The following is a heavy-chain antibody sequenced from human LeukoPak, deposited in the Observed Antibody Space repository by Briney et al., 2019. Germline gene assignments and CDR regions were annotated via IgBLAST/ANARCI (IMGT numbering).Heavy chain of an antibody. D-gene: IGHD2-15*01. CDR1: GGSISSSNW. Sequence: SETLSLTCAVSGGSISSSNWWSWVRQPPGKGLEWIGEIYHSGSTNYNPSLKSRVTISVDKSKNQFSLKLRSVTAADTAVYYCARGVVAATSFNWFDPWGQGTLVTVSS. CDR3: ARGVVAATSFNWFDP. CDR2: IYHSGST. V-gene: IGHV4-4*02. J-gene: IGHJ5*02.